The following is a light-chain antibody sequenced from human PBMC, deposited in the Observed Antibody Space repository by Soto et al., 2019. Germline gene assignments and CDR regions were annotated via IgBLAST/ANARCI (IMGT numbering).Light chain of an antibody. CDR2: GAS. CDR1: QSISRW. V-gene: IGKV1-5*01. Sequence: QMTQSPSTLSASEGDTVTITCRASQSISRWLAWFQQKPGKAPKLLIYGASTLQSGVPSRFTGSGSGTDFTLTVNSLQAEDFATYYCQQSYTRPTTFGQGTRLEIK. CDR3: QQSYTRPTT. J-gene: IGKJ5*01.